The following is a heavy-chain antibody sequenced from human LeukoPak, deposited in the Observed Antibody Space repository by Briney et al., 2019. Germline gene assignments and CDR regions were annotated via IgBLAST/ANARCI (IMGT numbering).Heavy chain of an antibody. D-gene: IGHD6-13*01. CDR1: GFTFSSYG. CDR3: ARDAPNPIAAAGHYYYYYYMDV. CDR2: IRYDGSNK. V-gene: IGHV3-30*02. Sequence: PGGSLRLSCAASGFTFSSYGMHWVRQAPGKGLEWVAFIRYDGSNKYYADSVKGRFTISRDNSKNTLYLQMNSLRAEDTALYYCARDAPNPIAAAGHYYYYYYMDVWGKGTTVTVSS. J-gene: IGHJ6*03.